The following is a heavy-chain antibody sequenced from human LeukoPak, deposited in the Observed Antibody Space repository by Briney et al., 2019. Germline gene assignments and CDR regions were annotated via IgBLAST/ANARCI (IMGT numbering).Heavy chain of an antibody. J-gene: IGHJ5*02. CDR2: IYYSGST. V-gene: IGHV4-59*08. CDR1: GGSISSYY. Sequence: NPSETLSLTCTLSGGSISSYYWSWIRQPPGKGLEWIGYIYYSGSTNYNPSLKSRVTISVDTSKNQFSLKLSSVTAADTAVYYCARLAYDSSGPNWFDPWGQGTLVTVSS. D-gene: IGHD3-22*01. CDR3: ARLAYDSSGPNWFDP.